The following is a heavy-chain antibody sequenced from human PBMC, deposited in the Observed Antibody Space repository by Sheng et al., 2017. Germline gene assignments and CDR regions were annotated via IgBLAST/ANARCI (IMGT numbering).Heavy chain of an antibody. CDR3: APDEYYMVRGVMHWFDP. CDR2: IIPILGIA. J-gene: IGHJ5*02. D-gene: IGHD3-10*01. V-gene: IGHV1-69*02. Sequence: QVQLVQSGAEVKKPGSSVKVSCKASGGTFSSYTISWVRQAPGQGLEWMGRIIPILGIANYAQKFQGRVTITADKSTSTAYMELSSLRSEDTAVYYCAPDEYYMVRGVMHWFDPWGQGTLVTVSS. CDR1: GGTFSSYT.